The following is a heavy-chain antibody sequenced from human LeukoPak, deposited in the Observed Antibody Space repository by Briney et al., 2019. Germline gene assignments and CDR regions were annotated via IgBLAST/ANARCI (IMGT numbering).Heavy chain of an antibody. CDR2: ISDSGGST. J-gene: IGHJ5*02. CDR3: AKDRPPDYSSRQRFSDNWFDP. V-gene: IGHV3-23*01. Sequence: GGSLRLSCAASGFTFNNYAMTWVRQAPGKGLEWVSTISDSGGSTYYENSVEGRFTISRDNSKNTLYLQMTSLRVEDTAVYYCAKDRPPDYSSRQRFSDNWFDPWGQGTLVTVSS. D-gene: IGHD3-22*01. CDR1: GFTFNNYA.